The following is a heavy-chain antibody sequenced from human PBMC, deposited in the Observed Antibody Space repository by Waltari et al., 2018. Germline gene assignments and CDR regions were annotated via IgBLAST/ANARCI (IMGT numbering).Heavy chain of an antibody. CDR3: AGDSITMVQGVIYDY. CDR1: GGTFSSYA. J-gene: IGHJ4*02. Sequence: QVQLVQSGAEVKKHGSSVKVSCKASGGTFSSYAISWVRQAPGQGLEWMGRIIPIFGTANYEHKFQGRVTITADKSTSTAYMELSSLRSEDTAVYYCAGDSITMVQGVIYDYWGQGTLVTVSS. V-gene: IGHV1-69*08. CDR2: IIPIFGTA. D-gene: IGHD3-10*01.